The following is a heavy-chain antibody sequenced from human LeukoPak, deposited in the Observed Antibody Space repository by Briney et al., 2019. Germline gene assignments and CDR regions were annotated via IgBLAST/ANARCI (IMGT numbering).Heavy chain of an antibody. CDR2: ISSSGYI. CDR1: GFTFSDYY. Sequence: PGGSLRLSCAASGFTFSDYYMSWIRQAPGKGPEWISYISSSGYINYADSVKGRFTISRDNAKNSLYLQMNSLRAEDTAVYYCARGVVAVAGTWVHWGQGTLVTVSS. CDR3: ARGVVAVAGTWVH. D-gene: IGHD6-19*01. J-gene: IGHJ4*02. V-gene: IGHV3-11*05.